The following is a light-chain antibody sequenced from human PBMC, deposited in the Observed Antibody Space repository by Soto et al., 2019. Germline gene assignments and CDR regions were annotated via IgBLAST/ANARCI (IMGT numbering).Light chain of an antibody. J-gene: IGKJ1*01. V-gene: IGKV1-5*01. CDR2: DAS. CDR3: QQYNSYST. Sequence: DIQMTQSPSTLSASVGDRVTITCRASQSISSWLAWYQQKPGKAPKLLIYDASSLESGVPSRFSGSGAGTEFTLTIRSLQPYDFEAYFRQQYNSYSTFGQGTKVEIK. CDR1: QSISSW.